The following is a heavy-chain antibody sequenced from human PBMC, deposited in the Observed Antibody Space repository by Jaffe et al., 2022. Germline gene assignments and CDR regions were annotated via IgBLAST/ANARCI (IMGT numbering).Heavy chain of an antibody. D-gene: IGHD4-4*01. Sequence: QVQLVQSGTEVKNLGASVKVSCKASGYTFTGNYIHWVRQAPGKGPEWMGRINPNSGETIYAQRFQGRVTLTRDTSITTAYMELSSLKSDDTAVYYCARGDYSKYADYWGQGTLVTVSS. CDR1: GYTFTGNY. CDR3: ARGDYSKYADY. CDR2: INPNSGET. J-gene: IGHJ4*02. V-gene: IGHV1-2*06.